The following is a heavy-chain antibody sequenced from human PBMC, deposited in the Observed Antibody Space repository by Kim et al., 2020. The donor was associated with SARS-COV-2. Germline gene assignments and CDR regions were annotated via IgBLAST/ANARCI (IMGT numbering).Heavy chain of an antibody. Sequence: SETLSLTCTVSGGSISSYYWSWIRQPPGRGLGWIGYFDYRGATNSNPSLKSQVTLSVTTSKTQFSLKLGSVTAADTAVYYCARHRGRDIGRIAVAGTNYFDYWGQGTLVTVSS. CDR1: GGSISSYY. D-gene: IGHD6-19*01. V-gene: IGHV4-59*08. CDR2: FDYRGAT. CDR3: ARHRGRDIGRIAVAGTNYFDY. J-gene: IGHJ4*02.